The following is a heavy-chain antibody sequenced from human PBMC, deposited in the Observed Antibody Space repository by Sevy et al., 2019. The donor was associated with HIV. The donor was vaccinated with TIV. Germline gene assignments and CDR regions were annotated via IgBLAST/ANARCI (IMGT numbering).Heavy chain of an antibody. Sequence: GGSLRLSCAASGFTFDDYAMHWVRQAPGKGLEWVSGISWNSGSIGYADSVKGRFTVSRDNAKNSLHLQMNSLAAEDTALYYCAKGCRIAGAGMDVWGQGTTVTVSS. D-gene: IGHD1-26*01. J-gene: IGHJ6*02. CDR3: AKGCRIAGAGMDV. CDR1: GFTFDDYA. V-gene: IGHV3-9*01. CDR2: ISWNSGSI.